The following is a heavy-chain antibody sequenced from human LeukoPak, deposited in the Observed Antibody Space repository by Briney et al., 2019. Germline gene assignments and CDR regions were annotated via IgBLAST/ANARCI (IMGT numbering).Heavy chain of an antibody. CDR3: ARDWKLDQVAFFVD. J-gene: IGHJ4*02. V-gene: IGHV3-33*01. Sequence: GGSLRLSCAASGFTFSSYGMRWVRQAPGEGLGWVAVIWYDGSTKYYADSVKGRFAISRNNSKNTLYLQMNSLTAEDTAVYYWARDWKLDQVAFFVDWGEGTLVTASS. D-gene: IGHD1-1*01. CDR1: GFTFSSYG. CDR2: IWYDGSTK.